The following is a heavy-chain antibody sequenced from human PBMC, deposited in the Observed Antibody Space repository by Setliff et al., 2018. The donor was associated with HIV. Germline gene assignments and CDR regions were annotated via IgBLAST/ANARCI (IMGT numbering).Heavy chain of an antibody. D-gene: IGHD7-27*01. CDR2: VNPTGRP. Sequence: PSETLSLTCTVSGEPFNGFYWTWIRQPPGKGLEWIGDVNPTGRPNYSPSLKSRVTMSLDTSKNQFSLNLKSVTAADTALYYCARVPNWGEAPFAFVVWGLGTMVTVSS. V-gene: IGHV4-34*01. CDR3: ARVPNWGEAPFAFVV. J-gene: IGHJ3*01. CDR1: GEPFNGFY.